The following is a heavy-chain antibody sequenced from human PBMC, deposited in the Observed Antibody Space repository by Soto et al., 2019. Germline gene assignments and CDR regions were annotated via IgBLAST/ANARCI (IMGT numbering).Heavy chain of an antibody. CDR3: ATVPGYCSGGSCPNAFDI. CDR1: GYTLTELS. CDR2: FDPEDGET. J-gene: IGHJ3*02. Sequence: ASVKVSCKVSGYTLTELSMHWVRQAPGKGLEWMGGFDPEDGETIYAQKFQGRVTMTEDTSTDTAYMELSSLRSEDTAVYYFATVPGYCSGGSCPNAFDIWGQGTMVTVSS. D-gene: IGHD2-15*01. V-gene: IGHV1-24*01.